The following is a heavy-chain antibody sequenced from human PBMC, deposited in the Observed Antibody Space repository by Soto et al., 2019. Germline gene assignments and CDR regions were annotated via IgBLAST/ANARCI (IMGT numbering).Heavy chain of an antibody. V-gene: IGHV3-21*01. CDR3: AREEELPGRSLGY. CDR1: GFTFGSYS. Sequence: GGSLRLSCAASGFTFGSYSMNWVRQAPGKGLEWVSSISSSSSYIYYADSVKGRFTISRDNARNSLYLQMNSLRAEDTAVYYCAREEELPGRSLGYWGQGTLVTVSS. CDR2: ISSSSSYI. D-gene: IGHD1-7*01. J-gene: IGHJ4*02.